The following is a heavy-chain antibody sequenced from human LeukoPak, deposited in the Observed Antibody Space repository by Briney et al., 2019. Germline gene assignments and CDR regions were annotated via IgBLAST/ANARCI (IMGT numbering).Heavy chain of an antibody. D-gene: IGHD6-19*01. V-gene: IGHV3-30*03. CDR1: GITFNSRG. Sequence: GRSLRLSCVASGITFNSRGMHWVRQAPGKGLEWVAVIAADGGVKHYADSVKGRFTLSRDNSKNTLYLQMNSLSVEDTAVYYCAREATWGQWYFDHWGQGTPVTVSS. CDR3: AREATWGQWYFDH. CDR2: IAADGGVK. J-gene: IGHJ4*02.